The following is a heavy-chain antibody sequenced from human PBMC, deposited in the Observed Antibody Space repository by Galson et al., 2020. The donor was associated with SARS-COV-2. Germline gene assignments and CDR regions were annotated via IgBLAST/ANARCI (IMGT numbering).Heavy chain of an antibody. CDR1: GYSFTTYA. CDR2: INTNTEDP. V-gene: IGHV7-4-1*02. J-gene: IGHJ3*02. Sequence: ASVKVSCKASGYSFTTYAMNWVRQAPGQGLEWMGWINTNTEDPTYAQGFTGRFVFSLDASVSTAYLQISSLKAEDTAVFYCARGEMYGFDIWGQGTTVTVAS. CDR3: ARGEMYGFDI.